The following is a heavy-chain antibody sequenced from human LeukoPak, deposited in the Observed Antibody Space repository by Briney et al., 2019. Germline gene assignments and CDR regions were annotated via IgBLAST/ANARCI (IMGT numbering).Heavy chain of an antibody. CDR3: ARDKAPYYDSSGYSFGY. CDR2: INPNSGGT. Sequence: GASVKVSCKASGYTFTGYYMHWVRQAPGQGLEWMGWINPNSGGTNYAQKFQGRVTMTRDTSISTAYMELSRLRSDDTAVYYCARDKAPYYDSSGYSFGYWGQGTLVTVSS. CDR1: GYTFTGYY. J-gene: IGHJ4*02. D-gene: IGHD3-22*01. V-gene: IGHV1-2*02.